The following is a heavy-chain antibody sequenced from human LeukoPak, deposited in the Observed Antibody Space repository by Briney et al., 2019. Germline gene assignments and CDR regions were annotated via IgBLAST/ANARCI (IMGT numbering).Heavy chain of an antibody. CDR3: AERDAYDSSGFSPLFDH. D-gene: IGHD3-22*01. V-gene: IGHV3-23*01. Sequence: GGSLRLSCAASGFSFSKYAMSWVRQAPGKGLEWVSAISGNGGSLYYADSMKGRFTISRDNSKSELYLQVNSLTAEDTAVYYCAERDAYDSSGFSPLFDHWGQGTLVTVSS. CDR1: GFSFSKYA. CDR2: ISGNGGSL. J-gene: IGHJ4*02.